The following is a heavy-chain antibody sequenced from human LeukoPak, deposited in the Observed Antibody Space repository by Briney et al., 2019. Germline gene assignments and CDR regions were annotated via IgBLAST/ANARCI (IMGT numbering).Heavy chain of an antibody. D-gene: IGHD6-6*01. J-gene: IGHJ4*02. CDR3: ARGKGVLNFDY. CDR2: INWNGGST. CDR1: GFTFDDYG. V-gene: IGHV3-20*04. Sequence: GGSLRLSCAASGFTFDDYGMSWVRQAPGKGLEWVSGINWNGGSTGYADSVRGRFTISRDNAKNSLYLQMNSLRGEDTALYYCARGKGVLNFDYWGQGTLVTVSS.